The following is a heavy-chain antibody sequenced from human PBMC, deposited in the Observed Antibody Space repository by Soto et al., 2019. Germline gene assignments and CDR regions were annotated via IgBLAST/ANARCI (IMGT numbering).Heavy chain of an antibody. CDR2: IYYSGST. J-gene: IGHJ5*02. CDR1: GGSISSGGYY. Sequence: SETLSLTCTVSGGSISSGGYYWSWIRQHPGKGLEWIGYIYYSGSTYYNPSLKSRVTISVDTSKNQFSLKLSSVTAADTAVYYCARAKVCSGGSCYGVAIDLRGNSWFDPWGQGTLVTVSS. V-gene: IGHV4-31*03. CDR3: ARAKVCSGGSCYGVAIDLRGNSWFDP. D-gene: IGHD2-15*01.